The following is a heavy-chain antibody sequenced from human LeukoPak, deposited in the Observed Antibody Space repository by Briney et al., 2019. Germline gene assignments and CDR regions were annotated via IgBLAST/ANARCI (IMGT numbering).Heavy chain of an antibody. CDR3: TTGPPAPYQLLPSFDY. CDR2: IKSKTDGGTT. J-gene: IGHJ4*02. CDR1: GFTFSNAW. D-gene: IGHD2-2*01. V-gene: IGHV3-15*01. Sequence: TGGSLRLSCAASGFTFSNAWMSWVRQAPGKGLEWVGRIKSKTDGGTTDYAAPVKGRFTISRDDSKNTLYLQMNSLKTEDTAVYYCTTGPPAPYQLLPSFDYWGQGTLVTVSS.